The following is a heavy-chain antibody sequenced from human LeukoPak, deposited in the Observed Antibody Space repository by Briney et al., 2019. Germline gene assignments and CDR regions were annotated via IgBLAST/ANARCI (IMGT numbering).Heavy chain of an antibody. CDR3: ARGPLVVVAATPLADY. J-gene: IGHJ4*02. V-gene: IGHV3-7*01. Sequence: PGGSLRLSCAASGFTFSSYWMSWVRQAPGKGLEWVANIKQDGSEKYYVDSVKGRFTISRDNAKNSLYPQMNSLRAEDTAVYYCARGPLVVVAATPLADYWGQGTLVTVSS. CDR2: IKQDGSEK. D-gene: IGHD2-15*01. CDR1: GFTFSSYW.